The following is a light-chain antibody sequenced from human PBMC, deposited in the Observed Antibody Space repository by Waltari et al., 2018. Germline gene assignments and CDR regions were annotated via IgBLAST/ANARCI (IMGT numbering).Light chain of an antibody. CDR1: QSICNL. Sequence: DIQLTQSPSTLSASVGDRVTIPCRASQSICNLLVWFQQKPGNPPNLRIYKTFNLERGVPSRFSGSGSGTEFTLTITSLQPDDFATYYCQQYSSSSMFSFGQGTKLEVK. CDR2: KTF. J-gene: IGKJ2*03. V-gene: IGKV1-5*03. CDR3: QQYSSSSMFS.